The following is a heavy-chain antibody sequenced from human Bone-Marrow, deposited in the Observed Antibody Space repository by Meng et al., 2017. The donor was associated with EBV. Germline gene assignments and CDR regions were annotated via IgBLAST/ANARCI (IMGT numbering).Heavy chain of an antibody. J-gene: IGHJ4*02. V-gene: IGHV3-21*01. CDR1: GFTFSSYS. CDR3: ARDPFGGKAYCGGDCQDY. Sequence: EVXLVESGGXLVKPGGSLRLSCAASGFTFSSYSMNWVRQAPGKGLEWVSSISSSSSYIYYADSVKGRFTISRDNAKNSLYLQMNSLRAEDTAVYYCARDPFGGKAYCGGDCQDYWGQGTLVTVSS. D-gene: IGHD2-21*02. CDR2: ISSSSSYI.